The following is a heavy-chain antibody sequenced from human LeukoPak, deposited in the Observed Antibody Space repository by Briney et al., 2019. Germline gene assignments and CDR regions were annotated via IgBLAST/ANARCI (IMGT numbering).Heavy chain of an antibody. Sequence: PSETLSLTCTVSGGSISSYYWSWIRQPAGKGLEWIGRIYTSGSTNYNPSLKSRVTMSVDMSKNQFSLKLSSVTAADTAVYYCARDRPGWDYYYYYMDVWGKGTTVTISS. CDR2: IYTSGST. D-gene: IGHD1-26*01. J-gene: IGHJ6*03. CDR1: GGSISSYY. CDR3: ARDRPGWDYYYYYMDV. V-gene: IGHV4-4*07.